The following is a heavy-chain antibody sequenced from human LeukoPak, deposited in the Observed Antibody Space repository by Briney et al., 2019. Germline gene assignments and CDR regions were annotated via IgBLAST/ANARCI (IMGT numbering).Heavy chain of an antibody. CDR3: ARAVAMVRGVISPSLHDAFDI. CDR2: ISSSSSTI. D-gene: IGHD3-10*01. Sequence: PGGSLRLSCAASGFTFSSFSMNWVRQAPGKGLEGVSYISSSSSTIYYADSVKGRFTISRDNAKNSLYLQMNSLRAEDTAVYYCARAVAMVRGVISPSLHDAFDIWGQGTMVTVSS. CDR1: GFTFSSFS. V-gene: IGHV3-48*04. J-gene: IGHJ3*02.